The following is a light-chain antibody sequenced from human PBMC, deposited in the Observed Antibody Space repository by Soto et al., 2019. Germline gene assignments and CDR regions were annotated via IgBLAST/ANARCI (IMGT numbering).Light chain of an antibody. CDR3: QQYDGAPLT. Sequence: EIVLTQSPGTLSLSPGERATLSCRASQTISGTYLAWYQQKPGQAPRLLIYSSSSRAAGVSDRFSGSGSGTDFSLTISRLEPEDFAVYYCQQYDGAPLTFGPGTKVDIK. V-gene: IGKV3-20*01. CDR1: QTISGTY. J-gene: IGKJ3*01. CDR2: SSS.